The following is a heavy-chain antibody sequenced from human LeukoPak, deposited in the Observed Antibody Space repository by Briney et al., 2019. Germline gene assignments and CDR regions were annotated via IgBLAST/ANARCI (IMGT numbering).Heavy chain of an antibody. CDR1: GFTFSSFG. V-gene: IGHV3-30*02. CDR2: IRYDGSNN. D-gene: IGHD1-7*01. Sequence: PGGSLRLSCAASGFTFSSFGMHWVRQAPGKGLEWVAFIRYDGSNNYYADSVKGRFTISRDNSKNTLYLQMNSLRAEDTAVYYCAKEGLSTGTTFLWGQGTLVAVSS. CDR3: AKEGLSTGTTFL. J-gene: IGHJ4*02.